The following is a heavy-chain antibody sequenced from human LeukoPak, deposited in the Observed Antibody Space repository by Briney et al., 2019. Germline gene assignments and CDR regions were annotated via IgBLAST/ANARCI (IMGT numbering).Heavy chain of an antibody. J-gene: IGHJ1*01. V-gene: IGHV3-74*01. Sequence: QPGGSVRLSCAASGLSFSSYWMHWVRQAPGKGLVWVSRISTDGSGTDYADSVKGRFTISRDNAMNTLYLQMNSLKAEDTAMYYCTVNIGSGTYGNFQFWGQGTLVTVSS. CDR3: TVNIGSGTYGNFQF. CDR2: ISTDGSGT. D-gene: IGHD3-10*01. CDR1: GLSFSSYW.